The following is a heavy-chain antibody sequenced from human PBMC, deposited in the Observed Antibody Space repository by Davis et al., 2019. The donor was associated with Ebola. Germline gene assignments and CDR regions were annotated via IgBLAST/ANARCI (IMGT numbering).Heavy chain of an antibody. CDR2: VSYDGSNK. CDR1: GFNFSLYG. CDR3: AKDTSNIWFDI. J-gene: IGHJ3*02. D-gene: IGHD1-26*01. Sequence: GESLKISCTASGFNFSLYGMHWVRQAPGKGLEWVAVVSYDGSNKYYADSVRGRFTISRDNSKNTLYLQMNGLRVEDTAIYYCAKDTSNIWFDIWGQGTNVTVSS. V-gene: IGHV3-30*18.